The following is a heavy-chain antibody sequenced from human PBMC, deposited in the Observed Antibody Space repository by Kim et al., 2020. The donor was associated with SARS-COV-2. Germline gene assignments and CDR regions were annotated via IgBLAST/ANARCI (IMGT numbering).Heavy chain of an antibody. CDR1: GFTFSSYG. CDR3: AKEGTDQTYYYGSGSYSTFDY. D-gene: IGHD3-10*01. J-gene: IGHJ4*02. Sequence: GGSLRLSCAASGFTFSSYGMHWVRQAPGKGLEWVAVIWYDGSNKYYADSVKGRFTISRDNSKNTLYLQMNSLRAEDMAVYYCAKEGTDQTYYYGSGSYSTFDYWGQGTLVTVSS. V-gene: IGHV3-33*06. CDR2: IWYDGSNK.